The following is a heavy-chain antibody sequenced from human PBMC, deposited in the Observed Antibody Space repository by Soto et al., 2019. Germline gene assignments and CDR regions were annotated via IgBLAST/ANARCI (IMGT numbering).Heavy chain of an antibody. CDR2: INVYNGTT. D-gene: IGHD3-10*01. J-gene: IGHJ5*02. CDR1: GYTFTSYG. Sequence: QVQLVQSGAEVKRPGASVKVSCKASGYTFTSYGISWVRQAPGQGLEWMGWINVYNGTTNYARKFQGRVPMTTDTSPSTACMGPRGLRSEDMGAYYCARDLLWERFGESNWLDPWGQGTLVTVSS. V-gene: IGHV1-18*03. CDR3: ARDLLWERFGESNWLDP.